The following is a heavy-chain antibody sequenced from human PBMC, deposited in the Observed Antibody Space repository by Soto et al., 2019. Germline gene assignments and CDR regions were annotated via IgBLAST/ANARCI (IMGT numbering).Heavy chain of an antibody. CDR1: GFTFSSYS. CDR2: ISSSSSYI. Sequence: EVQLVESGGGLVKPGGSLRLSCAASGFTFSSYSMNWVRQAPGKGLEWVSSISSSSSYIYYADSVKGRFTISRDNAKNSLYLQMNSLRAEETAVYYCAKSYYYGSGSYYNGPNWFDPWGQGTLVTVSS. CDR3: AKSYYYGSGSYYNGPNWFDP. V-gene: IGHV3-21*01. D-gene: IGHD3-10*01. J-gene: IGHJ5*02.